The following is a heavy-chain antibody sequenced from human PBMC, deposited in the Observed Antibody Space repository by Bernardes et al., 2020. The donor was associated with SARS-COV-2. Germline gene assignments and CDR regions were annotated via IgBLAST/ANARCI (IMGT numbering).Heavy chain of an antibody. CDR3: ARSSLGYCSSTSCYGPYEDY. J-gene: IGHJ4*02. Sequence: SETLSLTCTVSGGSISSYYWSWIRQPAGKGLEWIGRIYTSGSTNYNPSLKSRVTMSVDTSKNQFSLKLSSVTAADTAVYYCARSSLGYCSSTSCYGPYEDYWGQGTLVTVSS. CDR1: GGSISSYY. D-gene: IGHD2-2*01. V-gene: IGHV4-4*07. CDR2: IYTSGST.